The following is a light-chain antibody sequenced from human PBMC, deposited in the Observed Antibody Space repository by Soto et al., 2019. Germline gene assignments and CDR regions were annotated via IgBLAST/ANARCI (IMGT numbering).Light chain of an antibody. CDR3: SSYTSSSTVVV. CDR1: SSDVGGYNY. J-gene: IGLJ2*01. V-gene: IGLV2-14*03. CDR2: DVS. Sequence: QSVLTQPASVSGSPGQSITISCTGTSSDVGGYNYVSWYQHHPDKAPKLMIYDVSNRPSGVSNRFSGSKSGNTASLTISGVQAEDEADYYCSSYTSSSTVVVFGGGTKLTVL.